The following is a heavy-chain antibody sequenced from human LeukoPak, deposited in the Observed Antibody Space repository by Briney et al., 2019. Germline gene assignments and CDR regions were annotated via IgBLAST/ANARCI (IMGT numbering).Heavy chain of an antibody. V-gene: IGHV3-9*01. CDR1: GFTFDDYA. CDR3: ARAFRSTSCFDH. J-gene: IGHJ5*02. D-gene: IGHD2-2*01. Sequence: GRSLRLSCAASGFTFDDYAMHWVRQAPGKGLEWVSGISWNSGSIGYADSVKGRFTISRDNAKNSLYLQMNSLRAEDTALYYCARAFRSTSCFDHWGQGTLVTVSS. CDR2: ISWNSGSI.